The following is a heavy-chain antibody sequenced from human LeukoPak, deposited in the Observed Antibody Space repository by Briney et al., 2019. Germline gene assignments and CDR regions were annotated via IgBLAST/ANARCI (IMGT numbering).Heavy chain of an antibody. J-gene: IGHJ6*04. CDR3: ARGRSSVYSSGWYNYYYGMDV. V-gene: IGHV4-30-4*01. Sequence: SETLSLTCTVSGGSISSGDYYWSWIRQPPGKGLEWIGYIYYSGSTYYNPSLKSRVTISVDTSKNQFSLKLSSVTAADTAVYYCARGRSSVYSSGWYNYYYGMDVWGKGTTVTVSS. CDR2: IYYSGST. D-gene: IGHD6-19*01. CDR1: GGSISSGDYY.